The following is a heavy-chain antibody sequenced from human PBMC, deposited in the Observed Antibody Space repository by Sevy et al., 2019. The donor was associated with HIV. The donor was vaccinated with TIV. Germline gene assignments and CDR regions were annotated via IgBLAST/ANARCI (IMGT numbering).Heavy chain of an antibody. CDR2: IYPGDSDT. CDR1: GYTFINYW. D-gene: IGHD3-10*01. CDR3: ARLSASGVYYIPYRGVFDI. J-gene: IGHJ3*02. V-gene: IGHV5-51*01. Sequence: GESLKISCEGSGYTFINYWIAWVRQMPGKGLEWMGIIYPGDSDTRYSPSFQGQVPISADKSIGTAYLQWSSLKASDTAMYYCARLSASGVYYIPYRGVFDIWGQGTMVTVSS.